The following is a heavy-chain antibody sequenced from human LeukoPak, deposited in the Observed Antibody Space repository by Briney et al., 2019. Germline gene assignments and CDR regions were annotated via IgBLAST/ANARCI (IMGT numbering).Heavy chain of an antibody. J-gene: IGHJ4*02. V-gene: IGHV1-2*04. D-gene: IGHD3-10*01. CDR2: INPNSGGA. CDR3: AREWGPGSSWYFDF. CDR1: GYTFTGYY. Sequence: ASVKVSCKASGYTFTGYYMHWVRQAPGQGLEWMGWINPNSGGANYAQKFQGWVTMTRDTSISTAYMELSRLRSEDTAIYYCAREWGPGSSWYFDFWGQGTVVTVSS.